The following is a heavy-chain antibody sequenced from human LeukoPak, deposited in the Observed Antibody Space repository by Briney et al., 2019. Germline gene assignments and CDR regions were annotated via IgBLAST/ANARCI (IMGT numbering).Heavy chain of an antibody. CDR1: GFTFSSYS. Sequence: GGSLRLSCAASGFTFSSYSMNWVRQAPGKGLEWVSYISSSSSTIYYTDSVKGRFTISRDNAKNSLYLQMNSLRAEDTAVYYCAKDLYDGIDYWGQGTLVTVSS. D-gene: IGHD3-3*01. J-gene: IGHJ4*02. CDR2: ISSSSSTI. CDR3: AKDLYDGIDY. V-gene: IGHV3-48*01.